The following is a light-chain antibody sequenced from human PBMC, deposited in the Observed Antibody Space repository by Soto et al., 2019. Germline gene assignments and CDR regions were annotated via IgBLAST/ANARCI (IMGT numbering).Light chain of an antibody. CDR2: DNF. V-gene: IGLV1-40*01. Sequence: QSVLTQPPSVSGAPGQRVTISCTGSSSNIGGGYDVHWYQQLPGTAPKLLIYDNFNRPSGVPDRFSGSKSGTSASLAITGLQAEDEADYYCQSYDSSLSGYVFGTGTKLTVL. CDR3: QSYDSSLSGYV. J-gene: IGLJ1*01. CDR1: SSNIGGGYD.